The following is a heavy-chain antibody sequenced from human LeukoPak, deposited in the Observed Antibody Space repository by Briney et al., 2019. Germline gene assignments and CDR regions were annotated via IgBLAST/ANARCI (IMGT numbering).Heavy chain of an antibody. CDR3: ARDLLCGGASCYEPDTFDN. D-gene: IGHD2-15*01. CDR2: ISSGGGTI. CDR1: GFTFSSYE. V-gene: IGHV3-48*03. J-gene: IGHJ3*02. Sequence: GSLRLSCAASGFTFSSYELNWVREAPGKGLEWISYISSGGGTIYYADSVKGRFTISRDDARNSLYLQMKSLRAEDTAVYYCARDLLCGGASCYEPDTFDNWGQGTMVTVSS.